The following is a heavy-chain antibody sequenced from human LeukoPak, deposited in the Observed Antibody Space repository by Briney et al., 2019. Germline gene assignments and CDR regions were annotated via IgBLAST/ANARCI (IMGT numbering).Heavy chain of an antibody. CDR1: GGSISSYY. CDR2: IYHSGST. J-gene: IGHJ3*02. CDR3: ARVYDILTGYSIDAFDI. V-gene: IGHV4-59*01. Sequence: SETLSLTCSVSGGSISSYYWSWIRQPPGKGLEWIGYIYHSGSTVYNPSLKSRVTLSLDTSKNQLSLKLTSVTAADTAVYYCARVYDILTGYSIDAFDIWGQGTMVTVSS. D-gene: IGHD3-9*01.